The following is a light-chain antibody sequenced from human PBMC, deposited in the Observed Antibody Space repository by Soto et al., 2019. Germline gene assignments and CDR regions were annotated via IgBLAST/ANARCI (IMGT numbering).Light chain of an antibody. CDR1: RSVSSSF. Sequence: EIVLTQSPGTLSLSPGGRATLSCRASRSVSSSFLAWYQQKPGQAPRLLIYGASSRATGVPDRFSGSGSGTDFTLTISRLEPEDFAVYHCQQYSSSPLTFGGGTKVDIK. J-gene: IGKJ4*01. CDR2: GAS. V-gene: IGKV3-20*01. CDR3: QQYSSSPLT.